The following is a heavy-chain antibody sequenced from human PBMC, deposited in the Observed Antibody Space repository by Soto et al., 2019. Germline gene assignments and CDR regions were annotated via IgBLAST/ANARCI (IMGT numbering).Heavy chain of an antibody. D-gene: IGHD6-6*01. CDR1: GGTFSSYT. Sequence: QVQLVQSGAEVQKPGSSVKVSCKASGGTFSSYTISWVRQAPGQGLEWRGRIIPILGIANYAQKFQGRVTSTADKSTSTADRERSSLRSEDTAVYYCARDRVAARPRGWFDPWGQGTLVTVSS. CDR2: IIPILGIA. J-gene: IGHJ5*02. V-gene: IGHV1-69*02. CDR3: ARDRVAARPRGWFDP.